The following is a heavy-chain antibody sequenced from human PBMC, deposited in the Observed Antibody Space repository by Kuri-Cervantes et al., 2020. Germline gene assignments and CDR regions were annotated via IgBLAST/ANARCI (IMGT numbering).Heavy chain of an antibody. CDR1: GFTLSSYG. D-gene: IGHD5-12*01. Sequence: GESLKISCAASGFTLSSYGMHWVRQAPGKGLEWVAVIWYDGSNKYYADSVKGRFTISRDNSKNTLYLQMNSLRAEDTAVYYCARVQWGHDKYYYYGMDVWGQGTTVTVSS. CDR3: ARVQWGHDKYYYYGMDV. J-gene: IGHJ6*02. CDR2: IWYDGSNK. V-gene: IGHV3-33*01.